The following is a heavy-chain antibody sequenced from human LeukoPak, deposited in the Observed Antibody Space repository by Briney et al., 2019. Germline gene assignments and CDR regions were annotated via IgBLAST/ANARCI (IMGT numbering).Heavy chain of an antibody. CDR1: GFTFDDYA. CDR3: ARDAGK. D-gene: IGHD3-10*01. Sequence: PGGSLRLSCAASGFTFDDYAMHWVRQAPGKGLEWVSGISWNSGSIGYADSVKGRFTISRDNAKNSLYLQMNSLRAEDTAVYYCARDAGKWGQGTLVTVSS. J-gene: IGHJ4*02. CDR2: ISWNSGSI. V-gene: IGHV3-9*01.